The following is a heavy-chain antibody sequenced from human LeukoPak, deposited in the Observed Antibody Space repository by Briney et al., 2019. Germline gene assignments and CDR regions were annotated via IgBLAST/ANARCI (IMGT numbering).Heavy chain of an antibody. CDR2: ISAYNGNT. CDR3: ARVELLWFGESPGAFDI. V-gene: IGHV1-18*01. CDR1: GYTFTSYG. J-gene: IGHJ3*02. Sequence: ASVKVSCKASGYTFTSYGISWVRQAPGQGLEWMGWISAYNGNTNYAQKLQGRVTMTTDTSTSTAYMELRSLRSDDTAVYYCARVELLWFGESPGAFDIWGQGTMVTVSS. D-gene: IGHD3-10*01.